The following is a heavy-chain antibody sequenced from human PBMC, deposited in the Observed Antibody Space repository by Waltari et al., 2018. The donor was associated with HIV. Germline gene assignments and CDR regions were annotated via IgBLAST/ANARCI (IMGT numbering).Heavy chain of an antibody. V-gene: IGHV4-39*01. Sequence: QLQLQESGPGLVKPSETLSLTCTVSGGSISSSSYYWGWIRQTPGKGLEWIGSIYYSGSTYYNPSLKSRVTISVDTSKNQFSLKLSSVTAADTAVYYCAAGAGYSPSLSDGMDVWGQGTTVTVSS. D-gene: IGHD3-9*01. CDR1: GGSISSSSYY. CDR3: AAGAGYSPSLSDGMDV. CDR2: IYYSGST. J-gene: IGHJ6*02.